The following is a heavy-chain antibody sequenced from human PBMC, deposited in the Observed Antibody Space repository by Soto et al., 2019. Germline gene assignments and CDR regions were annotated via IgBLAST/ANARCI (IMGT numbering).Heavy chain of an antibody. Sequence: SETLSLTCAVSGYSISSGYYWGWIRQPPGKGLEWIGSIYHSGSTYYNPSLKSRVTISVDTSKNQFSLKLSSVTAADTAVYYCASSQSIRSFDYWGQGTLVTVSS. D-gene: IGHD2-15*01. CDR3: ASSQSIRSFDY. CDR2: IYHSGST. CDR1: GYSISSGYY. J-gene: IGHJ4*02. V-gene: IGHV4-38-2*01.